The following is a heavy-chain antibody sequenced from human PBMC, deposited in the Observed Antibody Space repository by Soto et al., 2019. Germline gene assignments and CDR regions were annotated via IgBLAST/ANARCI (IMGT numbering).Heavy chain of an antibody. D-gene: IGHD6-13*01. Sequence: QVQLVQSGAEVKKPGSSVRVSYKASGDTFSSYTITWVRQAPGQGLEWMGRIIPIIGTTNYAQKFQGRVTITADKSTSTAYMELSSLRSEDTAVYYCARDGIGAAGSINLDYWGQGTLVTVSS. CDR1: GDTFSSYT. V-gene: IGHV1-69*08. CDR2: IIPIIGTT. J-gene: IGHJ4*02. CDR3: ARDGIGAAGSINLDY.